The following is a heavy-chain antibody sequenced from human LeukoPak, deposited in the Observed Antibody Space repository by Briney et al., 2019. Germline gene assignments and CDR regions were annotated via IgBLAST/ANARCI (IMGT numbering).Heavy chain of an antibody. J-gene: IGHJ4*02. CDR1: GGSFSGYY. Sequence: PSETLSLTCAVYGGSFSGYYWSWIRRPPGKGLEWIGEVNHSGSTNYNPSLKSRVTISVDTSKSQFSLKLSSVTAADTAVYYCARFTVVTHGFDYWGQGTLVTVSS. CDR2: VNHSGST. CDR3: ARFTVVTHGFDY. V-gene: IGHV4-34*01. D-gene: IGHD4-23*01.